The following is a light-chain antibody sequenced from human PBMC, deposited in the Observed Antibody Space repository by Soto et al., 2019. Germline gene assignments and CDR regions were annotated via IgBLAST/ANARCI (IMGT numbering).Light chain of an antibody. Sequence: EIVLTQSPGTLSLSPGERATLSCRASQSISTNTLAWYQHRPGQAPRLLIYATSSRATGIPDRFSGSGSRTDFTLTISRLEPEDFAVYYCQRDYFGQGTRLEIK. CDR1: QSISTNT. CDR2: ATS. V-gene: IGKV3-20*01. J-gene: IGKJ2*01. CDR3: QRDY.